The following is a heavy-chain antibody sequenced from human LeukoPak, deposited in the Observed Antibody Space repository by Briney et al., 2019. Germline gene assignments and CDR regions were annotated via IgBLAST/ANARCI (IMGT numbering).Heavy chain of an antibody. CDR3: AKEGRITMIVVVITNFDY. CDR1: GFTVSSNY. Sequence: GGSLRLSCAASGFTVSSNYMSWVRQAPGKGLEWVSVIYSGGSTYYADSVKGRFTISRDNSKNTLYLQMNSLRAEDTAVYYCAKEGRITMIVVVITNFDYWGQGTLVTVSS. V-gene: IGHV3-53*01. CDR2: IYSGGST. J-gene: IGHJ4*02. D-gene: IGHD3-22*01.